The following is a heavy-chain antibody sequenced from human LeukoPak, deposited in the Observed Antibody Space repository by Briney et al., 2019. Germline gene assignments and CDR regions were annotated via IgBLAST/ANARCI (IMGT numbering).Heavy chain of an antibody. Sequence: GGSLRLSCAASGFTFSTYNMNWVRQAPGQGLEWVSYISSSSTTIYYADSVKGRFTISRDNAKNSLYLQMNSLRAEDTAVYYCAKVSTMIVVVRGPFDYWGQGTLVTVSS. D-gene: IGHD3-22*01. V-gene: IGHV3-48*04. CDR1: GFTFSTYN. CDR3: AKVSTMIVVVRGPFDY. J-gene: IGHJ4*02. CDR2: ISSSSTTI.